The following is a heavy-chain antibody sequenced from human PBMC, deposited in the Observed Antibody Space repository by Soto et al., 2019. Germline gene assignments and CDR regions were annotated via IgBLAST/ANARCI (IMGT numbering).Heavy chain of an antibody. CDR2: ISAYNGNT. CDR3: ARDWGVYSRQRGDAFDI. Sequence: GAAVKVSCKASGYTFTSYGISWVRQSPGQGLEWMGWISAYNGNTNYAQKLQGRVTMTTETSTSTAYMELRSLRSDETAVYYCARDWGVYSRQRGDAFDIWGQGTMVTVSS. J-gene: IGHJ3*02. D-gene: IGHD6-13*01. V-gene: IGHV1-18*01. CDR1: GYTFTSYG.